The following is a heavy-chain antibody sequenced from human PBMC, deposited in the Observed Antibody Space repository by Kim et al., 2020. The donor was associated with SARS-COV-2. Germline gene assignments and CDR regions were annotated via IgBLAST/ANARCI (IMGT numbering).Heavy chain of an antibody. D-gene: IGHD3-22*01. J-gene: IGHJ6*02. CDR3: AKGTYYDSNGYYYGMDV. V-gene: IGHV3-23*01. CDR1: GFAFTSYA. CDR2: ISGSGGST. Sequence: LSLTCAASGFAFTSYAMTWVRQAPGEGLEWVSVISGSGGSTYYADSVKGRFTISRDNSKNTLYLQMSSLRAEDTAVYYCAKGTYYDSNGYYYGMDVWGQGTTVTVSS.